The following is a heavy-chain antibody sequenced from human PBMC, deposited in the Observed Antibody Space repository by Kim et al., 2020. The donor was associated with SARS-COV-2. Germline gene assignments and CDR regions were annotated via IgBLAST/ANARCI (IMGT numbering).Heavy chain of an antibody. CDR2: ISYDGSNK. V-gene: IGHV3-30*04. J-gene: IGHJ4*02. CDR3: AREPAYSSSWALLDY. D-gene: IGHD6-6*01. CDR1: GFTFSSYA. Sequence: GGSLRLSCAASGFTFSSYAMHWVRQAPGKGLEWVAVISYDGSNKYYVDSVKGRFTISRDNSKNTLYLQMNSLRAEDTAVYYCAREPAYSSSWALLDYWGQGTLVTVSS.